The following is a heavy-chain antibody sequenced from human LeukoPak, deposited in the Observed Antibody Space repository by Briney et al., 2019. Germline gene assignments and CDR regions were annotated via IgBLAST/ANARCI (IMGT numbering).Heavy chain of an antibody. J-gene: IGHJ3*02. D-gene: IGHD6-13*01. CDR2: ISAYNGHT. CDR1: GYTFTSYG. Sequence: ASVKVSCKASGYTFTSYGISWVRQAPGQGLEWMGWISAYNGHTNYAQKLQGRVTMTTDTSTSTAYMELRSRRSDHTAVYYCTRDRGSTWPYDALGIWGQGTMVTVSS. CDR3: TRDRGSTWPYDALGI. V-gene: IGHV1-18*01.